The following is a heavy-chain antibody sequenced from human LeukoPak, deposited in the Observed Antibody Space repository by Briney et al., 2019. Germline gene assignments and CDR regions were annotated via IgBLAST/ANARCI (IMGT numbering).Heavy chain of an antibody. CDR1: GFTFSSYA. Sequence: GSLRLSCAASGFTFSSYAMSWIRQSPGVGLEWIGEINHSGSTNYNPSLKSRVTISVDTPKNQFSLKLSSLTAADTAVYYCARVGTYTSSWYRFKYFDYWGQGTLVTVSS. CDR2: INHSGST. CDR3: ARVGTYTSSWYRFKYFDY. D-gene: IGHD6-13*01. V-gene: IGHV4-34*01. J-gene: IGHJ4*02.